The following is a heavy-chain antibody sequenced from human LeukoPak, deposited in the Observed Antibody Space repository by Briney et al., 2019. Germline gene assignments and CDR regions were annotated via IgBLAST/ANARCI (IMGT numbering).Heavy chain of an antibody. CDR2: IKQDGSEK. Sequence: PGGSLRLSYAASGFTFSSYWMSWVRQAPGKGLEWVANIKQDGSEKYYVDSVKGRFTISRDNAKNSLYLQMNSLRAEDTAVYYCARVQWELRGVGSYFDYWGQGTLVTVSS. V-gene: IGHV3-7*01. CDR3: ARVQWELRGVGSYFDY. J-gene: IGHJ4*02. D-gene: IGHD1-26*01. CDR1: GFTFSSYW.